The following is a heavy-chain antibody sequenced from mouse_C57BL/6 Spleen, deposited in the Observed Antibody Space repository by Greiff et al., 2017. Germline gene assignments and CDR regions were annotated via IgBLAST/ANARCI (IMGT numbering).Heavy chain of an antibody. Sequence: VQLHQPGAELVMPGASVKLSCKASGYTFTSYWMHWVKQRPGQGLEWIGEIDPSDSYTNYNQKFKGQSTLTVDKSSSTAYMQLSSLTSEDSAVYYCARKSTGTGYFDVWGTGTTVTVSS. D-gene: IGHD4-1*01. V-gene: IGHV1-69*01. CDR3: ARKSTGTGYFDV. J-gene: IGHJ1*03. CDR2: IDPSDSYT. CDR1: GYTFTSYW.